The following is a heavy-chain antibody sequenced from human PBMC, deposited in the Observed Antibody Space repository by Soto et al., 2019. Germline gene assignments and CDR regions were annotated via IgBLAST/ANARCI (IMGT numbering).Heavy chain of an antibody. J-gene: IGHJ3*02. V-gene: IGHV1-46*01. CDR3: ARVTYYDFWSGSDAFDI. CDR2: INPSSGST. D-gene: IGHD3-3*01. Sequence: ASVKVSCKASGYTFTSYYMHWVRQAPGQGLEWMGRINPSSGSTGYAQKFQGRVTMTRNTSISTAYMELSSLRSEDTAVYYCARVTYYDFWSGSDAFDIWGQGTMVTVSS. CDR1: GYTFTSYY.